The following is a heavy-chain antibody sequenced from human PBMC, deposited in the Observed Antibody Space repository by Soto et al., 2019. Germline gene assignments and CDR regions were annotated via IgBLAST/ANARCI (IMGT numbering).Heavy chain of an antibody. CDR2: IIPILGIA. D-gene: IGHD6-13*01. J-gene: IGHJ6*02. Sequence: SVKVSCKASGGTFSSYTISWVRQAPGQGLEWMGRIIPILGIANYAQKFQGRVTITADKSTSTAYMELSSLRSEDTAVYYCARGIAAAARRPSGMDVWGQGTTV. V-gene: IGHV1-69*02. CDR1: GGTFSSYT. CDR3: ARGIAAAARRPSGMDV.